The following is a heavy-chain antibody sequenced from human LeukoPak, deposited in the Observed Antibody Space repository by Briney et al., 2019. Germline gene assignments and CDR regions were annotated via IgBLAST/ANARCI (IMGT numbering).Heavy chain of an antibody. CDR2: ISGSGGST. D-gene: IGHD6-13*01. CDR3: ARGVGLNPIAAASNSLDY. CDR1: GFTFSSYA. J-gene: IGHJ4*02. Sequence: PGGSLRLSCAASGFTFSSYAMSWVRQAPGKGLEWVSAISGSGGSTYYADSVKGRFTISRDNSKNTLYLQMNSLRAEDTAVYYCARGVGLNPIAAASNSLDYWGQGTLVTVSS. V-gene: IGHV3-23*01.